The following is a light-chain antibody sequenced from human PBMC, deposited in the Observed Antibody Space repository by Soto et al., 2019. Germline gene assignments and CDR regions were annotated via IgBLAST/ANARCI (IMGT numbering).Light chain of an antibody. Sequence: EIVLTQSPGTLSLSPGERATLSCRASQSFSSGYLAWYQQKPGQAPRLLIYGASSRATGIPDRFSGSGSVTDFTLTISRLEPEDFVVYYCQQYGGSFPWTFGQGTKLEIK. CDR3: QQYGGSFPWT. CDR2: GAS. V-gene: IGKV3-20*01. J-gene: IGKJ2*02. CDR1: QSFSSGY.